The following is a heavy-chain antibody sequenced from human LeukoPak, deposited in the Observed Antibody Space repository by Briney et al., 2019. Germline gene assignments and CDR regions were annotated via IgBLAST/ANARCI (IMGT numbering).Heavy chain of an antibody. V-gene: IGHV1-2*02. Sequence: ASVKVSCKASGYTFTGYYMHWVRQAPGQGLEWMGWINPNSGGTNYAQKFQGRVTMTGDTSISTAYMELSRLRSDDTAVYYCARNAYSGYDMYYVDYWGQGTLVTVSS. J-gene: IGHJ4*02. CDR2: INPNSGGT. D-gene: IGHD5-12*01. CDR3: ARNAYSGYDMYYVDY. CDR1: GYTFTGYY.